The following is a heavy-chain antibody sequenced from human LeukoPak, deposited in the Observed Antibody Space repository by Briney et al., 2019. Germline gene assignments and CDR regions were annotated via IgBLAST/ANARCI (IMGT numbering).Heavy chain of an antibody. CDR2: ISAYNGNT. CDR3: ARAEYNWNSFSYFDY. J-gene: IGHJ4*02. CDR1: GYTFTSYG. V-gene: IGHV1-18*01. Sequence: GASVKVSCKASGYTFTSYGISWVRQAPGQGLEWMGWISAYNGNTNYAQKLQGRVTMTTDTSTSTAYMELRCLRSDDTAVYYCARAEYNWNSFSYFDYWGQGTLVTVSS. D-gene: IGHD1-7*01.